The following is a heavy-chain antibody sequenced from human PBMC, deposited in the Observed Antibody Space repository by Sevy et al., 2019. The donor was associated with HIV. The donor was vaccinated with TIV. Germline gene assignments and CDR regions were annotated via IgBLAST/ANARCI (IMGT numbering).Heavy chain of an antibody. CDR2: IYYSGST. Sequence: TLSLTCTVSGGSISSGGYYWSWIRQHPGKGLEWIGYIYYSGSTYYNPSLKSRVTISVDTSKNQFSLKLSSVTAADTAVYYCARDSAHCGGDCQNWYFDLRGRGTLVTVSS. CDR1: GGSISSGGYY. J-gene: IGHJ2*01. CDR3: ARDSAHCGGDCQNWYFDL. D-gene: IGHD2-21*02. V-gene: IGHV4-31*03.